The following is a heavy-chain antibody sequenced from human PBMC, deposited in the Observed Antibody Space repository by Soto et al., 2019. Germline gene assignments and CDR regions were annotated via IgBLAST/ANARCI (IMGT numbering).Heavy chain of an antibody. CDR1: GFTFSSYG. Sequence: GGSLRLSCAASGFTFSSYGMHWVRQAPGKGLEWVAVIWYDGSNRYYADSVKGRFTISRDNSKNTLYLQMNSLRAEDTAVYYCARDAVVRGVINPYYYYYYYMDVWGKGTTVTVSS. D-gene: IGHD3-10*01. CDR2: IWYDGSNR. V-gene: IGHV3-33*01. J-gene: IGHJ6*03. CDR3: ARDAVVRGVINPYYYYYYYMDV.